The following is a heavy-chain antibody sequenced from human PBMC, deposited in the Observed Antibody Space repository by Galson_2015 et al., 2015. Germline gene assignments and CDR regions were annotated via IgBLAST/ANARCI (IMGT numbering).Heavy chain of an antibody. CDR2: IYYRGST. V-gene: IGHV4-39*01. CDR3: ARFDWGGFDY. Sequence: ETLSLTCTVSGGSISSSTYYWGWIRQPPGKGLEWIGSIYYRGSTHYNPSLKSRVTISADTSKNQFSLKLSAVTAADTAVYYCARFDWGGFDYWGQGTLVTVSS. D-gene: IGHD7-27*01. CDR1: GGSISSSTYY. J-gene: IGHJ4*02.